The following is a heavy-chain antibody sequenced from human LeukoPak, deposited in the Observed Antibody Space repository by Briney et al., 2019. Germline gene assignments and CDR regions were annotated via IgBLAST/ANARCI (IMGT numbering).Heavy chain of an antibody. D-gene: IGHD3-3*01. CDR1: GGSISSGGYS. CDR2: IYHSGST. V-gene: IGHV4-30-2*01. J-gene: IGHJ4*02. Sequence: PSQTLSLTCAVSGGSISSGGYSWSWIRQPPGKGLEWIGYIYHSGSTYYNPSLKSRVTISVDRSKNQFSLKLSSVTAADTAVYYCARETFITIFGVVPYYFDYWGQGTLVTVSS. CDR3: ARETFITIFGVVPYYFDY.